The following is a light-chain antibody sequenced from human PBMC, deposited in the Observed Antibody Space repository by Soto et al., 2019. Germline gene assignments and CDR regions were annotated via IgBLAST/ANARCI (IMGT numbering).Light chain of an antibody. V-gene: IGKV1-9*01. Sequence: DIQLTQSPSFLSASVGDRVTITCRASQGISSYLAWYQQKPEIAPKVLIYAASTLQSGVPSTFSGSGSGTEITLTISSLLPEDFATDYCPQVKSYPLTFGGGTKVEIK. CDR1: QGISSY. CDR2: AAS. CDR3: PQVKSYPLT. J-gene: IGKJ4*01.